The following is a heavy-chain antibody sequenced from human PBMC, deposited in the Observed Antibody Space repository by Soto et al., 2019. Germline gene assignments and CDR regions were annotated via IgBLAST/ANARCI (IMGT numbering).Heavy chain of an antibody. CDR3: ARSRHYKYYDY. V-gene: IGHV1-46*01. J-gene: IGHJ4*02. CDR1: GGTFSSYA. D-gene: IGHD3-22*01. Sequence: ASVKVSCKASGGTFSSYAISWVRQAPGQGLEWMGIINPSGGSTSYAQKFQGRVTMTRDTSTSTVYMELSSLRSEDTAVYYCARSRHYKYYDYWGQGTLVTVSS. CDR2: INPSGGST.